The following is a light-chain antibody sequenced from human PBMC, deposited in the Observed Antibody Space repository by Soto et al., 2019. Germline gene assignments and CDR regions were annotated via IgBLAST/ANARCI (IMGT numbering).Light chain of an antibody. V-gene: IGLV2-14*01. J-gene: IGLJ3*02. Sequence: QSALTEPASVSGSPGQSITISCTGTSSDVGGYNYVSWYQQHPGKAPKLMIYEVSNRPSGVSNRFSGSKSGNTASLTISGLQGEDEANYYCSSYTSSTLFGGGTKLTVL. CDR3: SSYTSSTL. CDR2: EVS. CDR1: SSDVGGYNY.